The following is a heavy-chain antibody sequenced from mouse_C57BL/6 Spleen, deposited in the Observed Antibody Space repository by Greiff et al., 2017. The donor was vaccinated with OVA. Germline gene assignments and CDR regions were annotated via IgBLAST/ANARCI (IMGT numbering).Heavy chain of an antibody. CDR2: IYPGSGNT. CDR1: GYSFTSYY. V-gene: IGHV1-66*01. J-gene: IGHJ2*01. CDR3: ARGDGVDY. D-gene: IGHD3-3*01. Sequence: QVQLQQSGPELVKPGASVKISCTASGYSFTSYYIHWVQQRPGQGLEWIGWIYPGSGNTKYNEKFKGKATLAADTSSSTAYMQLSSLTSEDSAVYYCARGDGVDYWGQGTTLTVSS.